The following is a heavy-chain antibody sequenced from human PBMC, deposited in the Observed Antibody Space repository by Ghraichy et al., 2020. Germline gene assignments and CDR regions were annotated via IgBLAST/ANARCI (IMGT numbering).Heavy chain of an antibody. Sequence: SQTLSLTCAISGDSVSSSNAAWNWIRQSPSRGLEWLGRTYYRSKWYNDYAVSVKSRITVNPDTSKNQFSLQLNSVTPEDSAVYYCARADLRCSSTSCYYYNYYGMDVWGQGTTVTVSS. CDR2: TYYRSKWYN. J-gene: IGHJ6*02. V-gene: IGHV6-1*01. CDR3: ARADLRCSSTSCYYYNYYGMDV. CDR1: GDSVSSSNAA. D-gene: IGHD2-2*01.